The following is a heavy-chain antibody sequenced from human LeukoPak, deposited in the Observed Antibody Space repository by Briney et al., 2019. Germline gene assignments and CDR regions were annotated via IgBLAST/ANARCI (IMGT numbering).Heavy chain of an antibody. CDR3: ARGGGVTTSGGFDI. J-gene: IGHJ3*02. CDR1: GLTFSSYA. D-gene: IGHD4-17*01. V-gene: IGHV3-48*01. CDR2: ISSSSSTI. Sequence: QPGGSLRLSCAASGLTFSSYAMNWVRQAPGKGLEWLSYISSSSSTIYHADSVKGRFTISRDNAKNSLYLQMNSLRAEDTAVYYWARGGGVTTSGGFDIWGQGTMVTVSS.